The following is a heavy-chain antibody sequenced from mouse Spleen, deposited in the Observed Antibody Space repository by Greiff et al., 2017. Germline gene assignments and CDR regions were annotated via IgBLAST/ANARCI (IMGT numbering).Heavy chain of an antibody. CDR1: GYAFTNYL. CDR3: ARWDGYDGYVDY. J-gene: IGHJ2*01. CDR2: INPGSGGT. D-gene: IGHD2-3*01. V-gene: IGHV1-54*01. Sequence: VQLQQSGAELVRPGTSVKVSCKASGYAFTNYLIEWVKQRPGQGLEWIGVINPGSGGTNYNEKFKGKATLTADKSSSTAYMQLSSLTSEDSAVYVCARWDGYDGYVDYWGQGTTLTVSS.